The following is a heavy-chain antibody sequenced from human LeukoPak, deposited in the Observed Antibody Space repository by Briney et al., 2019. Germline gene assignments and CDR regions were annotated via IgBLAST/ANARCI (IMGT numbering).Heavy chain of an antibody. V-gene: IGHV3-21*01. Sequence: GGSLRLSCAASGFTFSSYSMNWVRQAPGKGLEWVSSISSSSSYIYYADSVKGRFTISRDNAKNSLYLQMNSLRAEDTAVYYCARGPYYYDSTNYYYMDVWGKGTTVTVSS. J-gene: IGHJ6*03. CDR1: GFTFSSYS. CDR3: ARGPYYYDSTNYYYMDV. CDR2: ISSSSSYI. D-gene: IGHD3-22*01.